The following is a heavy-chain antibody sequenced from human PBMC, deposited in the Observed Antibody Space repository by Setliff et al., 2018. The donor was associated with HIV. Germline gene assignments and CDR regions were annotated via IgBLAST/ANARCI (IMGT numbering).Heavy chain of an antibody. CDR2: IYHSGST. D-gene: IGHD5-18*01. Sequence: SETLSLTCTVSGGSISSGGYYWSWIRQHPEKGLEWIGSIYHSGSTYYNPSLKSRVTISVDTSKNQFSLKLSSVTAADTAVYYCARHPDTAMVTYWGQGTLVTVSS. CDR3: ARHPDTAMVTY. J-gene: IGHJ4*02. CDR1: GGSISSGGYY. V-gene: IGHV4-39*01.